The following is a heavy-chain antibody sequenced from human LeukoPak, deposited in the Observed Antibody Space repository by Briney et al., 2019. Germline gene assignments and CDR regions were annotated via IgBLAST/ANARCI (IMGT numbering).Heavy chain of an antibody. Sequence: PSGTLSLTCAVSGGSISSSNWWSWVRQPPGKGLEWIGEIYHSGSTNYNPSLKSRVTISVDKSKNRFSLKLSSVTAADTAVYYCASYCGGDCYSWGAFDIWGQGTMVTVSS. CDR1: GGSISSSNW. CDR3: ASYCGGDCYSWGAFDI. J-gene: IGHJ3*02. D-gene: IGHD2-21*02. V-gene: IGHV4-4*02. CDR2: IYHSGST.